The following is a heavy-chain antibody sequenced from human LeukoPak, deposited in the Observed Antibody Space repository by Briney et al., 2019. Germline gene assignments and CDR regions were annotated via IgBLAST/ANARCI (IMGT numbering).Heavy chain of an antibody. CDR2: MRYDGSNK. CDR1: GFSFSSYG. J-gene: IGHJ4*02. Sequence: PGGSLRLSCAASGFSFSSYGMHWVHQAPGKGLEWVAFMRYDGSNKYYADSVKGRFTISRDNCKNTLYLQMNSLRAEDTAVYYCAKEAIYSSSWYSADYWGQGTLVTVSS. D-gene: IGHD6-13*01. CDR3: AKEAIYSSSWYSADY. V-gene: IGHV3-30*02.